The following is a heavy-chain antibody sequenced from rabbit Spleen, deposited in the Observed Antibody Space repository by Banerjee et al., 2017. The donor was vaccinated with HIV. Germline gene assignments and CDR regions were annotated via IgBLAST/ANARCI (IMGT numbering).Heavy chain of an antibody. CDR1: GFSFSSSYF. D-gene: IGHD8-1*01. CDR3: ARLAIYAGASYTGYFSL. CDR2: IYTSSGST. J-gene: IGHJ4*01. V-gene: IGHV1S40*01. Sequence: QSLEESGGDLVKPGASLTLTCTASGFSFSSSYFMCWVRQAPGKGLEWIACIYTSSGSTWYASWVNGRFTISKTSSTTVTLQMTSLTAADTATYFCARLAIYAGASYTGYFSLWGPGTLVTVS.